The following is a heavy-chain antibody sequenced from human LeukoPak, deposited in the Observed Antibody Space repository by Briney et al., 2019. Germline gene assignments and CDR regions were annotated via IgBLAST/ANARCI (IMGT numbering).Heavy chain of an antibody. V-gene: IGHV1-2*02. Sequence: GASVKVSCKASGYTFTGYYMHWVRQAPGQGLEWMGWINPNSGSTNYAQKFQGRVTMTRDTSISTAYMELSRLSADDTAVYYCARDGRGGSSWLLYYYYGMDVWGQGTTVTVSS. CDR3: ARDGRGGSSWLLYYYYGMDV. CDR1: GYTFTGYY. J-gene: IGHJ6*01. D-gene: IGHD6-13*01. CDR2: INPNSGST.